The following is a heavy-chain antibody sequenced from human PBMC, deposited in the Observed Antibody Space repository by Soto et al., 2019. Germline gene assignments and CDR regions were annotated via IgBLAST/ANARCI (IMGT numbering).Heavy chain of an antibody. Sequence: SGPTLVNPTQTLTLTCTFSGFSLSTSGVGVGWIRQPPGKALEWLALIYWDDDKRYSPSLKRRLTITKDTSKNQVVLTMTNMDPVDTATYYWAHKRPEGSSSSGLVFDYWGQGTLVTVSS. CDR3: AHKRPEGSSSSGLVFDY. CDR2: IYWDDDK. J-gene: IGHJ4*02. CDR1: GFSLSTSGVG. V-gene: IGHV2-5*02. D-gene: IGHD6-6*01.